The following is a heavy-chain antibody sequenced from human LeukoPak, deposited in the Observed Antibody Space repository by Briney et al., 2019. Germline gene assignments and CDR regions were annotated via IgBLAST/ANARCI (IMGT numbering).Heavy chain of an antibody. V-gene: IGHV4-59*01. CDR2: INYSGRT. CDR1: GGSISTYY. D-gene: IGHD5-18*01. CDR3: ARDNDRYGRIDY. Sequence: SETLSLTCTVSGGSISTYYWSWVRQPPGKGLEWIGYINYSGRTNANSSLKSRVAISVDTSKNQFSLRLSSVTAADTAVYYCARDNDRYGRIDYWGQGTQVTVSS. J-gene: IGHJ4*02.